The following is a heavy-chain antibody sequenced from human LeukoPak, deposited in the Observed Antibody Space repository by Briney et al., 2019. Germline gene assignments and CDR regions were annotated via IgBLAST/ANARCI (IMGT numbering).Heavy chain of an antibody. CDR2: IIPIFGTA. D-gene: IGHD4-17*01. V-gene: IGHV1-69*13. CDR1: GGTFSSYA. CDR3: TSYRLLGDNGDATHY. Sequence: SVKVSCKASGGTFSSYAISCVRQAPGQGLEWMGGIIPIFGTANYAQKFQGRVTITADESTSTAYMELSSLRSEDTAVYYCTSYRLLGDNGDATHYWGQGTLVTVSS. J-gene: IGHJ4*02.